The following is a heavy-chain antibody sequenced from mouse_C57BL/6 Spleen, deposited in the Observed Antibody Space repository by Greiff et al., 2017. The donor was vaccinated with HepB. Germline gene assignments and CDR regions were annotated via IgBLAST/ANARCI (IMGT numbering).Heavy chain of an antibody. CDR3: ARAGGDYYGSSLYFDY. D-gene: IGHD1-1*01. V-gene: IGHV5-12*01. J-gene: IGHJ2*01. Sequence: DVMLVESGGGLVQPGGSLKLSCAASGFTFSDYYMYWVRQTPEKRLEWVAYISNGGGSTYYPDTVKGRFTISRDNAKNTLYLQMSRLKSEDTAMYYCARAGGDYYGSSLYFDYWGQGTTLTVSS. CDR1: GFTFSDYY. CDR2: ISNGGGST.